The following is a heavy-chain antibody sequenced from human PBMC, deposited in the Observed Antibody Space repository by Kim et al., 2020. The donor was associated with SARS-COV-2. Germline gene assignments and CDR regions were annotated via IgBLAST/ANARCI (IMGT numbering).Heavy chain of an antibody. V-gene: IGHV1-3*01. Sequence: TGYSQKLQDRVTLPRDTFASTVYMELSSLMSEDTAVYYCARRGSGHGLDVWGQGTTVTVSS. D-gene: IGHD6-25*01. CDR3: ARRGSGHGLDV. J-gene: IGHJ6*02. CDR2: T.